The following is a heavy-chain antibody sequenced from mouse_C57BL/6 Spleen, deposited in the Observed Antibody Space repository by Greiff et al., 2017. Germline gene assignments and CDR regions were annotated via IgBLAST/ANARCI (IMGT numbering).Heavy chain of an antibody. CDR2: IYPGSGST. CDR1: GYTFTSYW. J-gene: IGHJ4*01. CDR3: GGRSSGPYYYAMDY. V-gene: IGHV1-55*01. Sequence: QVHVKQPGAELVKPGASVKMSCKASGYTFTSYWITWVKQRPGQGLEWIGDIYPGSGSTNYNEKFKSKATLTVDTSSSTAYMQLSSLTSEDSAVYYCGGRSSGPYYYAMDYWGQGTSVTVSS. D-gene: IGHD1-3*01.